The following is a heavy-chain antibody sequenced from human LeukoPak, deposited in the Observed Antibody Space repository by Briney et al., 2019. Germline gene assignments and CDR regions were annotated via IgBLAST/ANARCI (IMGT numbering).Heavy chain of an antibody. CDR3: AQHSSPMIVHWFDP. D-gene: IGHD3-22*01. V-gene: IGHV3-23*01. CDR2: VSGSGYTT. CDR1: GFTFSSYA. Sequence: GGSLRLSCAASGFTFSSYAMSWVRQAPGKGLEWVSGVSGSGYTTYYADSVKGRFTISRDNSKNTLYLQMSSLRAEHTSVYYCAQHSSPMIVHWFDPWGQGTLVTVSS. J-gene: IGHJ5*02.